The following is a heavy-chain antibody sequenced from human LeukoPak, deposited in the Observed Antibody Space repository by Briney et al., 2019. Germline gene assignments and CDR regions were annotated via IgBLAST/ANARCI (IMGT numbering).Heavy chain of an antibody. CDR2: IKEDGSKK. CDR1: GFTFSAYW. D-gene: IGHD3-22*01. CDR3: AKDALQDYDSTGYFYAFDI. V-gene: IGHV3-7*03. Sequence: GGSLRLSCAASGFTFSAYWMSWVRQAPGKGLEWVANIKEDGSKKNYVDSVKGRFTISRDNAKNSLYLQMNSLRAADTALYYCAKDALQDYDSTGYFYAFDIWGQGTLVTVSS. J-gene: IGHJ3*02.